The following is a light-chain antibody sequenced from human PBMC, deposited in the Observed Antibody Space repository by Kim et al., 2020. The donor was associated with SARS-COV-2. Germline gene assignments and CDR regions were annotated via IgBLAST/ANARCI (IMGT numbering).Light chain of an antibody. CDR1: SSNIGAGYD. J-gene: IGLJ1*01. CDR2: GNN. CDR3: QSYDNSLSGYV. V-gene: IGLV1-40*01. Sequence: QRVTLSCTGGSSNIGAGYDVHWYQQLPGTAPKLVIYGNNNRPSGVPDRFSGSKSGTSASLAITGLQAEDEADYYCQSYDNSLSGYVFGTGTKVTVL.